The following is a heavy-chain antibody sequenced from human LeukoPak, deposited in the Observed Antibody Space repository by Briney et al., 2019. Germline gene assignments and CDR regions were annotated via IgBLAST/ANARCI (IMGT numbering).Heavy chain of an antibody. Sequence: PGGSLRLSCAASGFTFSSYAMHWVRQAPGKGLEWVAVISHDGSNKYYADSVKGRFTISRDNSKNTLYFQMNSLRVEDTAVYYCARGPSGYHNTGGQGTLVTVSS. CDR1: GFTFSSYA. D-gene: IGHD5-12*01. V-gene: IGHV3-30*14. CDR3: ARGPSGYHNT. CDR2: ISHDGSNK. J-gene: IGHJ4*02.